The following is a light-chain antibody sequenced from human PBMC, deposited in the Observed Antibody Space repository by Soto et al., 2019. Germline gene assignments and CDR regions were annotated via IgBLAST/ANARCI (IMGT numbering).Light chain of an antibody. CDR3: QQSYSTTIT. CDR1: QSISSY. J-gene: IGKJ5*01. CDR2: AAS. V-gene: IGKV1-39*01. Sequence: DIQMTQSPSSLSASVGDRVTITCRASQSISSYLNWYQQKPGKAPKLLIYAASSLQSGVPSRFSGSVSGTDGTLTISSLKTEDCATYYCQQSYSTTITFGQGTRLEI.